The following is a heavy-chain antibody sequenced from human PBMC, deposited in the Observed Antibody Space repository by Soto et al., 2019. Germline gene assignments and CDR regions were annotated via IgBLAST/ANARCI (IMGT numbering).Heavy chain of an antibody. V-gene: IGHV1-18*01. CDR1: GDTFTSYG. CDR3: ARVSYDFWSPFDP. J-gene: IGHJ5*02. CDR2: ISAYNGNT. D-gene: IGHD3-3*01. Sequence: ASVKVCCKASGDTFTSYGISWVRQAPGQGLEWMGWISAYNGNTNYAQKLQGRVTMTTDTSTSTAYMELRSLRSDDTAVYYCARVSYDFWSPFDPWGQGTLVTVSS.